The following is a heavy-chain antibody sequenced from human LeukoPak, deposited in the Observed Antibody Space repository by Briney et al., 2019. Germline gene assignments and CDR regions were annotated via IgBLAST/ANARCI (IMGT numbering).Heavy chain of an antibody. V-gene: IGHV3-23*01. CDR3: AKGAHRGVTITAFDD. CDR1: GFTYSSYA. Sequence: GGSLRLSCAAPGFTYSSYAMSWVRQAPGKGLEWVSAISGSGGSTYYADSVKGRFTISRDNSKNTLDLQLNSLRAEDTAVYYCAKGAHRGVTITAFDDWGQGTLVTVSS. J-gene: IGHJ4*02. D-gene: IGHD3-10*01. CDR2: ISGSGGST.